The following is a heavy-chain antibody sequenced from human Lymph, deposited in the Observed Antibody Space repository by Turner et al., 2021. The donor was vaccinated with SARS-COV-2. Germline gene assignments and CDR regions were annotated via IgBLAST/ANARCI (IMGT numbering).Heavy chain of an antibody. CDR1: GLTVSSNY. Sequence: EVQLVESGGGLIQPGGSLRLSCAASGLTVSSNYMSWVRQAQGKGLEWVSVSYSGDSTYYADSVKGRFTVSRDNSKNTLYLQMNSLRAEDTAVYYCARDLYYYGMDVWGQGTTVTVSS. CDR2: SYSGDST. CDR3: ARDLYYYGMDV. J-gene: IGHJ6*02. V-gene: IGHV3-53*01.